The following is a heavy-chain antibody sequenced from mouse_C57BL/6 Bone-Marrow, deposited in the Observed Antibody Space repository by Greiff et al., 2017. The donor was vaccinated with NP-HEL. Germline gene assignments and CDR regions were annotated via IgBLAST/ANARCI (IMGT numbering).Heavy chain of an antibody. CDR3: ARDLGRRFAY. J-gene: IGHJ3*01. Sequence: EVQRVESGGGLVKPGGSLKLSCAASGFTFSSYAMSWVRQTPEKRLEWVATISDGGSYTYYPDNVKGRFTISRDNAKNNLYLQMSHLKSEDTAMYYCARDLGRRFAYWGQGTLVTVSA. CDR2: ISDGGSYT. CDR1: GFTFSSYA. V-gene: IGHV5-4*01. D-gene: IGHD4-1*01.